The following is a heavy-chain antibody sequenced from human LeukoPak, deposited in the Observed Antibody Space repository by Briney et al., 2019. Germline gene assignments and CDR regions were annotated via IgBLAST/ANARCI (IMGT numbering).Heavy chain of an antibody. Sequence: PGGSLRLSCAASGLTFSSYAMSWVRQAPGKGLEWVSAISGSGGSTYYADSVKGRFTISRDNSKNTLYLQMNSLRAEDTAVYYCAKDQMVRGVTNRNFDYCGQETRDTVSS. J-gene: IGHJ4*02. CDR2: ISGSGGST. V-gene: IGHV3-23*01. D-gene: IGHD3-10*01. CDR1: GLTFSSYA. CDR3: AKDQMVRGVTNRNFDY.